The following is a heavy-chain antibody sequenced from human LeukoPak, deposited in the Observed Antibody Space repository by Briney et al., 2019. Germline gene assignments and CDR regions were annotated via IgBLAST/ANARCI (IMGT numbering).Heavy chain of an antibody. CDR1: GYTFTSYD. V-gene: IGHV1-8*01. CDR3: ARALSWTGNSYYYMDV. J-gene: IGHJ6*03. D-gene: IGHD3/OR15-3a*01. CDR2: MNPNSGNT. Sequence: ASVKVSCKATGYTFTSYDINWVRQATGQGLEWVGWMNPNSGNTGYAQKFQGRVTMTKNTSITTAYMELSSLRSEDTAVYYCARALSWTGNSYYYMDVWGKGTTVTVSS.